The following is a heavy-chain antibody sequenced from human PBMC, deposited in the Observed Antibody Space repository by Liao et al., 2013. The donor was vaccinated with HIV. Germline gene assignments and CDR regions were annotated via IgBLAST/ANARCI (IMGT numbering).Heavy chain of an antibody. V-gene: IGHV4-61*02. J-gene: IGHJ6*04. CDR3: ARGGMDV. Sequence: QVQLQESGPGLVKPSQTLSLTCNVSGASINSGTYYWTWIRQPAGKGLEWIGRSFAGGSTNYSPSLKSRLTISLDTSKNQFSLKLTSVTAADTAVYYCARGGMDVWGKGTTVTVSS. CDR2: SFAGGST. CDR1: GASINSGTYY.